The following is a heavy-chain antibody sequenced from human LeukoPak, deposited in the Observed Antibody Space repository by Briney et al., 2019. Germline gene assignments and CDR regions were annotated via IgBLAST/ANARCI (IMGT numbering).Heavy chain of an antibody. CDR2: LNPNSGGT. CDR3: ARETQQQLVARVGWFAP. Sequence: GASVKVSCKASGYTLTGYYLHWVRQAPAQGLEGMGWLNPNSGGTNYAQKFQGRVTMTRDTSISTAYMELSRLRSDDTAVYYCARETQQQLVARVGWFAPWGQGTLVTVSS. D-gene: IGHD6-13*01. CDR1: GYTLTGYY. V-gene: IGHV1-2*02. J-gene: IGHJ5*02.